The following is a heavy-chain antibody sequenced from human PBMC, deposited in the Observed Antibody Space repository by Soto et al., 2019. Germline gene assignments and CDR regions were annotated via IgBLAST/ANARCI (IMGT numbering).Heavy chain of an antibody. V-gene: IGHV1-69*13. J-gene: IGHJ6*02. D-gene: IGHD3-22*01. CDR1: GGTFSSYA. CDR2: IIPIFGTA. CDR3: ARKASYYYDSSGYPTSVYYYYGMDA. Sequence: GASVKVSCKASGGTFSSYAISWLRQSPGQGLEWMGGIIPIFGTANYAQKFQGRVTITADESTSTAYMELSSLRSEGTAVYYCARKASYYYDSSGYPTSVYYYYGMDAWGQGTTVTVSS.